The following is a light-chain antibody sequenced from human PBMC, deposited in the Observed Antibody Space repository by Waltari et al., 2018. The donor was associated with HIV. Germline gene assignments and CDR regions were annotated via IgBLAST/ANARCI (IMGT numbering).Light chain of an antibody. Sequence: DIVMTQSPDSLAVSLGERATINCKSSQSVLYRSNNKNHLAWYQQKPGQPPKLLIYWASTREFGVPDRFSGSGSGTDFTLTISSLQAEDVAVYYCQQYYSSPFTFGGGT. CDR2: WAS. CDR1: QSVLYRSNNKNH. J-gene: IGKJ4*01. V-gene: IGKV4-1*01. CDR3: QQYYSSPFT.